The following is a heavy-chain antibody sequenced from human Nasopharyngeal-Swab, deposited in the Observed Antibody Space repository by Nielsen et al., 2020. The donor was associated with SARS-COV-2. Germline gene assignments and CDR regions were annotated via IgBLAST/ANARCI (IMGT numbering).Heavy chain of an antibody. CDR3: ARDRAGRLSSGWYYYYYGMDV. D-gene: IGHD6-19*01. J-gene: IGHJ6*02. Sequence: GGSLRLSCAASGFTFSSYAMHWVRQAPGKGLEWVAVISYDGSNKYYADSVKGRFTISRDNSKNTLYLQMNSLRAEDTAVYYCARDRAGRLSSGWYYYYYGMDVWGQGTTGTVSS. CDR1: GFTFSSYA. CDR2: ISYDGSNK. V-gene: IGHV3-30-3*01.